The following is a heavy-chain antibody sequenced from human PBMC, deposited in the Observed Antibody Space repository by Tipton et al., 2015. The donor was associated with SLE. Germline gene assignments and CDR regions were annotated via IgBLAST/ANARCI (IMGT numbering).Heavy chain of an antibody. CDR1: GGSISSGSYY. Sequence: TLSLTCTVSGGSISSGSYYWSWIRQPPGKGLEWIGEINHSGSTNYNPSLKSRVTISVDTSKNQFSLKLSSVTAADTAVYYCAREKVGPGQGAFDIWGQGTMVTVSS. CDR3: AREKVGPGQGAFDI. V-gene: IGHV4-39*07. CDR2: INHSGST. J-gene: IGHJ3*02. D-gene: IGHD1-26*01.